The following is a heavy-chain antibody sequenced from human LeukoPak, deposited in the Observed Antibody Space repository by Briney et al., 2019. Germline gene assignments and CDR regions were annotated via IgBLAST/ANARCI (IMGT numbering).Heavy chain of an antibody. D-gene: IGHD3-3*01. CDR2: ISGSGGST. J-gene: IGHJ6*02. CDR1: GFTFSSYA. Sequence: GGSLRLSCAASGFTFSSYAMSWVRQAPGKGLEWVSAISGSGGSTYYADSVKGRFTISRDNSKNTLYLQMNSLRAEDTAVYYCAKDFGVAYYYGMDVWGQGTTVTVSS. CDR3: AKDFGVAYYYGMDV. V-gene: IGHV3-23*01.